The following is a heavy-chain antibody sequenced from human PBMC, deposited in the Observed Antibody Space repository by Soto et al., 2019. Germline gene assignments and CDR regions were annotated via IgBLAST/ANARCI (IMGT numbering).Heavy chain of an antibody. CDR3: ARGGSSWYYGMDV. CDR1: GFIFTNYW. CDR2: IKSDGST. J-gene: IGHJ6*02. V-gene: IGHV3-74*01. D-gene: IGHD6-13*01. Sequence: GGSLRLSCAVSGFIFTNYWMHWVRQVPGKGLEWVSRIKSDGSTYYADSVKGRFTISRDNSKNTLYLQMNSLRAEDTAVYYCARGGSSWYYGMDVWGQGTTVTVSS.